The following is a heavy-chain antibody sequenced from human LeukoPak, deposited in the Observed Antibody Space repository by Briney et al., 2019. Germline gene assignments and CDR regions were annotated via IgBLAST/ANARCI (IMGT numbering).Heavy chain of an antibody. V-gene: IGHV5-51*01. D-gene: IGHD3-9*01. CDR3: ARLPRTGRPGIIQH. CDR1: GYNFTSYW. Sequence: PGESLKISCRGSGYNFTSYWIAWVRQMPGKGLEWMGFIYPGDSEIRYSPSFQGQVAISADKSISTAYLQWSSLEASDTAMYYCARLPRTGRPGIIQHWGQGTLVTVSS. CDR2: IYPGDSEI. J-gene: IGHJ1*01.